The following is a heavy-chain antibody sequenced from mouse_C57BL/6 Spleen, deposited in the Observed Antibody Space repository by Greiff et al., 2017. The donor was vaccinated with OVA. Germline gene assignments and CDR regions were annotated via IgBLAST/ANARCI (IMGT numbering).Heavy chain of an antibody. J-gene: IGHJ2*01. CDR1: GYSITSGYY. D-gene: IGHD2-2*01. CDR3: ARGGNGLYYLDY. CDR2: ISYDGSN. V-gene: IGHV3-6*01. Sequence: DVKLQESGPGLVKPSQSLSLTCSVTGYSITSGYYWNWIRQFPGNKLEWMGYISYDGSNNYNPSLKNRISITRDTSKNQFFLKLNSVTTEDTATYYCARGGNGLYYLDYWGQGTTLTVSS.